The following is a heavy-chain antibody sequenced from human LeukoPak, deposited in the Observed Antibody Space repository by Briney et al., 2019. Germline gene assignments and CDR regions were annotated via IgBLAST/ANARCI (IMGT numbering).Heavy chain of an antibody. CDR2: ISYDGSNK. CDR3: AGELSPLYAFDI. D-gene: IGHD3-16*02. Sequence: PGGSLRLSCAASGFTFSSYGMHWVRQAPGKGLEWVAVISYDGSNKYYADSVKGRFTISRDNSKNTLYLQMNSLRAEDTAVYHCAGELSPLYAFDIWGQGTMVTVSS. J-gene: IGHJ3*02. CDR1: GFTFSSYG. V-gene: IGHV3-30*03.